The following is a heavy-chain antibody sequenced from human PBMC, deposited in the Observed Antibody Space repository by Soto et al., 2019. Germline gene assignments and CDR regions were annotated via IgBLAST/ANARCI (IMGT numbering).Heavy chain of an antibody. V-gene: IGHV1-69*01. Sequence: QVQLVQSGAEVKKPGSSVKVSCKASGGTFSSYAISWVRPAPGQGLEWMGGIIPICGTANYAQKFQGRVTITADESTSTAYMELSSLRSEDTAVYYCARGVYRRDDYYDGMDVWGQGTTVTVSS. CDR2: IIPICGTA. CDR3: ARGVYRRDDYYDGMDV. CDR1: GGTFSSYA. J-gene: IGHJ6*02. D-gene: IGHD4-4*01.